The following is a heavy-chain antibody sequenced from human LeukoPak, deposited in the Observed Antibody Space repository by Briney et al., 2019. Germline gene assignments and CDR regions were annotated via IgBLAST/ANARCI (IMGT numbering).Heavy chain of an antibody. CDR1: GFTFSSYS. V-gene: IGHV3-48*01. D-gene: IGHD5-18*01. CDR2: ISSSSSTI. J-gene: IGHJ4*02. Sequence: GRSLRLSCAASGFTFSSYSMNWVRQAPGKGLEWVSYISSSSSTIYYADSVKGRFTISRDNAKNSLYLQMNSLRAEDTAVYYCARDGGYSYALGDYWGQGTLVTVSS. CDR3: ARDGGYSYALGDY.